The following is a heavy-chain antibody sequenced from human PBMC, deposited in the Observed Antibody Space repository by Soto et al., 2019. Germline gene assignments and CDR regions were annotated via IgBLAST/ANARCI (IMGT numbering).Heavy chain of an antibody. J-gene: IGHJ3*02. CDR1: GYTFTGYY. CDR3: AIGSLDEGDYVAAFDI. Sequence: ASVKVSCKASGYTFTGYYMHWVRQAPGQGLEWMGWINPNSGGTNYAQKFQGWVTMTRDTSISTAYMELSRLRSDDTAVYYCAIGSLDEGDYVAAFDIWGQGTMVTVSS. D-gene: IGHD4-17*01. CDR2: INPNSGGT. V-gene: IGHV1-2*04.